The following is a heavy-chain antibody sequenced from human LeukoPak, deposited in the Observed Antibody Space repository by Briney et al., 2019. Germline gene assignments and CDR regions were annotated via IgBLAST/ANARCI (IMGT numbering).Heavy chain of an antibody. Sequence: GGSLRLSCAASGFTFSSYAMSWVRQAPGKGLEWVSAISGSGGSPYYADCVKGRFTISRDNSKNTLYLEMNSLRAEDTAVYYCARWAGGDGYNYPRWFDPWGQGTLVTVSS. CDR2: ISGSGGSP. CDR3: ARWAGGDGYNYPRWFDP. V-gene: IGHV3-23*01. CDR1: GFTFSSYA. D-gene: IGHD5-24*01. J-gene: IGHJ5*02.